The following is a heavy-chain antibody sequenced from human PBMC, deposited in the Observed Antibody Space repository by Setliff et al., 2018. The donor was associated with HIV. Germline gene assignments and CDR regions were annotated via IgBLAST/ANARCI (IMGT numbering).Heavy chain of an antibody. J-gene: IGHJ3*02. CDR3: ARVLNPSDAFDI. CDR2: IYYSGSS. CDR1: GGSISSYY. Sequence: SETLSLTCSASGGSISSYYWSWIRQHPGKGLEWIGYIYYSGSSYYNPSLKSRVTISVDTSKNQFSVKLSSVTAADTAVYYCARVLNPSDAFDIWGQGTMVTVSS. V-gene: IGHV4-59*06.